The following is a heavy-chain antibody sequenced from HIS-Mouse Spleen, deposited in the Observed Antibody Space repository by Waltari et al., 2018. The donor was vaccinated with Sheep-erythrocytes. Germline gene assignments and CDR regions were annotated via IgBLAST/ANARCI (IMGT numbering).Heavy chain of an antibody. CDR3: ARGHPDYGDYDAFDI. CDR2: IYSGGST. CDR1: GFTVSSHY. V-gene: IGHV3-53*01. D-gene: IGHD4-17*01. J-gene: IGHJ3*02. Sequence: EVQLVESGGGLIQPGGSLRLSCAASGFTVSSHYMSWVRQGPGKGLEWVSVIYSGGSTYYADSVKGRFTISRDNSKNTLYLQMNSLRAEDTAVYYCARGHPDYGDYDAFDIWGQGTMVTVSS.